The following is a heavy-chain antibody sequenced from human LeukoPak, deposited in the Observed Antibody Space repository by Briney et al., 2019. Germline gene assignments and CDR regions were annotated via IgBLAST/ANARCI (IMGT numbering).Heavy chain of an antibody. V-gene: IGHV4-39*01. J-gene: IGHJ5*02. Sequence: PSETLSLTCSVSGGSISTSSHYWGWFRQPPGKGLEWIGSLYKSGSTYYNASLSGRATVSVDTSKSQFSLKLNYVTAADTAVYYCARQWAERLLLRGWVDPWGQGILVTVSS. CDR3: ARQWAERLLLRGWVDP. CDR1: GGSISTSSHY. CDR2: LYKSGST. D-gene: IGHD2-15*01.